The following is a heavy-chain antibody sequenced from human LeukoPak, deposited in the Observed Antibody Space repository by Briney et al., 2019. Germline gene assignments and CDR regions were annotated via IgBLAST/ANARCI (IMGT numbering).Heavy chain of an antibody. J-gene: IGHJ6*03. CDR3: ARGSAAAGRGYYYYYMDV. D-gene: IGHD6-13*01. Sequence: ASVKVSCKASGYTFTGYYMHWVRQAPGQGLEWMGWINPNSGGTNYAQKFQGRVTMTRDTSISTAYMELSRLRSDDTAVYYCARGSAAAGRGYYYYYMDVWGKGTTVTVSS. CDR2: INPNSGGT. CDR1: GYTFTGYY. V-gene: IGHV1-2*02.